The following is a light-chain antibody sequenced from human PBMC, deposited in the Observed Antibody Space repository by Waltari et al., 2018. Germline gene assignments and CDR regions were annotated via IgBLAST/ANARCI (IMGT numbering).Light chain of an antibody. J-gene: IGKJ4*01. V-gene: IGKV3-15*01. CDR1: QRFSSN. CDR2: GAS. CDR3: QQYRTRLT. Sequence: ELVITHSPATLSLPPWEGATLSCRASQRFSSNLALYKQKPGQAPRLLINGASTSATGILASVSGRGSGTEFTLTISRLQSEDFAVDYCQQYRTRLTFGGGTKVQTK.